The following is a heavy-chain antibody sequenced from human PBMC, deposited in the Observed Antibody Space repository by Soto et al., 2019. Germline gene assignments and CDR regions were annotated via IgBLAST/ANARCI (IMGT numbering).Heavy chain of an antibody. CDR3: AIGHSAGLADRAWFDP. V-gene: IGHV4-59*01. Sequence: QVQLQESGPGLVKPSETLSLTCTVSGGSIRDFYCNWIRQPPGKGLEWIGYIYYSGSTNYNPSLHSRVTISVDTDKNQFSLKLSSVTAADMDVYYCAIGHSAGLADRAWFDPWGQGTLVTVSS. D-gene: IGHD3-3*02. J-gene: IGHJ5*02. CDR2: IYYSGST. CDR1: GGSIRDFY.